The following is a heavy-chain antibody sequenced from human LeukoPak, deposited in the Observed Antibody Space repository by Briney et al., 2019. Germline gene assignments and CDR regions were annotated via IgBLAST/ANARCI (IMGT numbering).Heavy chain of an antibody. CDR2: ISSGSSYI. V-gene: IGHV3-21*01. CDR3: ARDSGYGLAFDY. Sequence: PGGSPRLSCAASGFTFSSYSMNWVRQAPGKGLEWVSSISSGSSYIYYADSVKGRFTISRDNAKNSLYLQMNSLRAEDTAVYYCARDSGYGLAFDYWGQGTLVTVSS. D-gene: IGHD5-12*01. CDR1: GFTFSSYS. J-gene: IGHJ4*02.